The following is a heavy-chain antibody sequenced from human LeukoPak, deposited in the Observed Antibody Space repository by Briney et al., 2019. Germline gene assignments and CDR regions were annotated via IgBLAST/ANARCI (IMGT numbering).Heavy chain of an antibody. V-gene: IGHV1-69*05. CDR3: ARPGVVTAHAFDI. D-gene: IGHD4-23*01. CDR1: GGTFSSYA. Sequence: GASVKVSCKASGGTFSSYAISWVRQAPGQGLEWMGRIIPIFGTANYAQKFQGRVTITTDESTSTAYMELSSLRSEDTAVYYCARPGVVTAHAFDIWGQGTMVTVSS. J-gene: IGHJ3*02. CDR2: IIPIFGTA.